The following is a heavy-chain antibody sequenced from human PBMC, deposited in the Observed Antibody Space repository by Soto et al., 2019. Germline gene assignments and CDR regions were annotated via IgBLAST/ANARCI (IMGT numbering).Heavy chain of an antibody. J-gene: IGHJ1*01. CDR2: ISSTSITI. V-gene: IGHV3-48*01. Sequence: EVQLVESGGGFVQPGGSLRLSCAASGFTFSSHSMNWVRQAPGKGLEWVSFISSTSITIYYADSVKGRFTISRDNAKNLLYLQMNSLRAEDTAVYYCARVMTYDYDSTQRWGQGTLVTVSS. CDR3: ARVMTYDYDSTQR. CDR1: GFTFSSHS. D-gene: IGHD3-22*01.